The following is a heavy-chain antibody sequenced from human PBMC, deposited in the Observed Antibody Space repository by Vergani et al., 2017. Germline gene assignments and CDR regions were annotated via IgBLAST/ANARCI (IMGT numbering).Heavy chain of an antibody. CDR2: IDRNYGVK. Sequence: VEAGGGLVQPGGSLRLSCTASGFTFQAFAFHWVRQVSGRGLEWVSGIDRNYGVKNGNSFEGRFSISRDNAKKAVCLQMNNLRHEDTALYFCVKDNDYDADGPFDPWGRGTLVTVSS. CDR1: GFTFQAFA. V-gene: IGHV3-9*01. D-gene: IGHD3-16*01. J-gene: IGHJ2*01. CDR3: VKDNDYDADGPFDP.